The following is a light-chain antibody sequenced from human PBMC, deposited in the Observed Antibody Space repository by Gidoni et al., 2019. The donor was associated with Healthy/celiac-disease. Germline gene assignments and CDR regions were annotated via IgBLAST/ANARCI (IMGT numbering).Light chain of an antibody. CDR1: QSIISY. V-gene: IGKV1-39*01. Sequence: DIQMTQSPSSLSASVGDRVTITCWASQSIISYLNWYQQKPGKAPKLLIYAASSLQSGVPSRFSGSGSGTDFTLTISSLQPEDFATYYCQQSYSTPPFTFGPGTKVDIK. CDR3: QQSYSTPPFT. CDR2: AAS. J-gene: IGKJ3*01.